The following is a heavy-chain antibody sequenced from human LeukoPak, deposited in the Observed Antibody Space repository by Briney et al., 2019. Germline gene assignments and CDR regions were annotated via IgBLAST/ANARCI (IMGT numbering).Heavy chain of an antibody. CDR2: IWYDGSNK. J-gene: IGHJ6*02. D-gene: IGHD6-25*01. V-gene: IGHV3-30*04. CDR3: ARGIAAAGYGMDV. Sequence: GGSLRLSCAASGFTFDDYAMHWVRQAPGKGLEWVAVIWYDGSNKYYADSVKGRFTISRDNSKNTLYLQMNSLRAEDTAVYYCARGIAAAGYGMDVWGQGTTVTVSS. CDR1: GFTFDDYA.